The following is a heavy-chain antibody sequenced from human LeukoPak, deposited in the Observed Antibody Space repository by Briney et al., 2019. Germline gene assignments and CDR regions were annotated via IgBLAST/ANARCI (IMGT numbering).Heavy chain of an antibody. Sequence: PGGSLRLSCAASGLTFTDFWMNWVRLAPGRGLEWLANINPDGNEKDYVDSVKGRFAMSRDNAKNKVYLEMNSLRAEDTGVYYCSGRDSSRSPRAYWGQGTLVSASS. CDR2: INPDGNEK. CDR1: GLTFTDFW. J-gene: IGHJ4*02. D-gene: IGHD6-13*01. V-gene: IGHV3-7*01. CDR3: SGRDSSRSPRAY.